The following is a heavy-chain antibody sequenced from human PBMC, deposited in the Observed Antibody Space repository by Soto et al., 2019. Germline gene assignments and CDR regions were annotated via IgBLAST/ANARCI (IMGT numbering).Heavy chain of an antibody. J-gene: IGHJ5*02. CDR3: AKDSGCVNNACAYDP. D-gene: IGHD1-20*01. CDR1: GFSFSDYT. V-gene: IGHV3-21*01. CDR2: ISKGSDYI. Sequence: GGSLRLSCAASGFSFSDYTLNWVRQAPGKGLEWVSSISKGSDYIFYADKVKGRFTISRDNARNSLHLQMTSLRVEDTAVYYCAKDSGCVNNACAYDPWGQGTLVTVSS.